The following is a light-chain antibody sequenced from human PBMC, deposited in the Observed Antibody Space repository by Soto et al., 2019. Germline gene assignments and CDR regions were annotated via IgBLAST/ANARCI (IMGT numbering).Light chain of an antibody. CDR2: DAS. Sequence: EIVLTQSPATLSLSPGERATLSCRASQSVSSYLAWYQQKPGQAPRLLIYDASNRATGIPARFSGSGSGTDFPLTISSLEPEDFGVYYCQQRSNWPPTFGGGTKVDIK. CDR1: QSVSSY. CDR3: QQRSNWPPT. J-gene: IGKJ4*01. V-gene: IGKV3-11*01.